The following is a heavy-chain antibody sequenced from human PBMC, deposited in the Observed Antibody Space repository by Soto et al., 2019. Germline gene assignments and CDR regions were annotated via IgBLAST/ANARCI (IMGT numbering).Heavy chain of an antibody. V-gene: IGHV3-33*01. J-gene: IGHJ4*02. CDR1: GFTFSSHG. Sequence: GGSLRLSCAASGFTFSSHGMHWVRQAPGKGLEWVAVIYYDGSNEYYADSVKGRFTIFRDNAKNSLYLQMNSLRAEDTAVYYCARALVRPGGFDYWGQGTLVTVS. D-gene: IGHD1-1*01. CDR2: IYYDGSNE. CDR3: ARALVRPGGFDY.